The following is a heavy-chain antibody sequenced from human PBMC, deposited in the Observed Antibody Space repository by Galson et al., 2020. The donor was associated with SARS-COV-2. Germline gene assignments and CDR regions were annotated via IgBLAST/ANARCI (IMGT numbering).Heavy chain of an antibody. CDR3: ARDPAPLYGDNYYYGMDV. CDR1: DGPMSSYY. CDR2: ISYSGSA. V-gene: IGHV4-59*01. D-gene: IGHD4-17*01. Sequence: ETSETLSLTCSASDGPMSSYYWSWIRQPPGKGLEWIGYISYSGSANYNPSLRSRVTISVDLSKNQFSLKVTSVTAADTAVYYCARDPAPLYGDNYYYGMDVWGRGTTVTVSS. J-gene: IGHJ6*02.